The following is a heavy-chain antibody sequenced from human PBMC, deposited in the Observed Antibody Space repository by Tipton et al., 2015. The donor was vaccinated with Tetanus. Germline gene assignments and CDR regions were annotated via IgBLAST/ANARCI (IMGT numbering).Heavy chain of an antibody. D-gene: IGHD6-19*01. CDR1: GGTFSSYA. CDR3: ARGLKFFCEGCCFDY. J-gene: IGHJ4*02. CDR2: ISAYNGKT. V-gene: IGHV1-18*01. Sequence: QSGAEVKKPGSSVKVSCRASGGTFSSYAISWVRQAPGQGLEWVGWISAYNGKTDYAQKFQGRVTVTTDTAKKTGYLELRSLRYDDTAVYYCARGLKFFCEGCCFDYWGQGTPVTVSS.